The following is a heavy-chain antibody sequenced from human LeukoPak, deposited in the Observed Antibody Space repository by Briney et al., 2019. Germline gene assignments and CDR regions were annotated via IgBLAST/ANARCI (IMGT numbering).Heavy chain of an antibody. V-gene: IGHV4-34*01. J-gene: IGHJ4*02. D-gene: IGHD3-16*02. CDR2: INHSGST. Sequence: TSETLSLTCAVYGGSFSGYYWSWIRQPPGKGLEWVGEINHSGSTNYNPSLKSRVTISVDTSKNQFSLKLSSVTAADTAVYYCARLAPYDYVWGSYRYGRRYYFDYWGQGTLVTVSS. CDR1: GGSFSGYY. CDR3: ARLAPYDYVWGSYRYGRRYYFDY.